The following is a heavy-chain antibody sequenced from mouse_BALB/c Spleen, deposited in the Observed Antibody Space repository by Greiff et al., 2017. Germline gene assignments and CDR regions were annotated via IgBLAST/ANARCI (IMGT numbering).Heavy chain of an antibody. Sequence: VQLQQSGAELMKPGASVKISCKATGYTFSSYWIEWVKQRPGHGLEWIGEILPGSGSTNYNEKFKGKATFTADTSSNTAYMQLSSLTSEDSAVYYCARGEATEYWYLDVWGAGTTVTVSS. CDR1: GYTFSSYW. V-gene: IGHV1-9*01. CDR3: ARGEATEYWYLDV. J-gene: IGHJ1*01. D-gene: IGHD1-1*01. CDR2: ILPGSGST.